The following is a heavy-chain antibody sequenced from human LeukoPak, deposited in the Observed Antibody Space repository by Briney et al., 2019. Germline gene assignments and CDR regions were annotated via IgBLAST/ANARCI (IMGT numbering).Heavy chain of an antibody. V-gene: IGHV1-2*02. D-gene: IGHD5-12*01. CDR2: INPNSGGT. J-gene: IGHJ4*02. CDR1: GYTFTGYY. CDR3: ARDPYSGYDSKGGFDY. Sequence: ASVKVSCKASGYTFTGYYMHWVRQAPGQGLEWMGWINPNSGGTNYAQKFQGRVTMTRDTSISTAYMELSRLRSDDTAVYYCARDPYSGYDSKGGFDYWGQGTLVTVSS.